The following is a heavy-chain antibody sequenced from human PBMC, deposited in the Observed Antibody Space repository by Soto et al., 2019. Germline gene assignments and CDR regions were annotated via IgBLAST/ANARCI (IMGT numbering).Heavy chain of an antibody. J-gene: IGHJ5*02. CDR2: ISYDGSNK. Sequence: EGLEWVAVISYDGSNKYYADSVKGRFTISRDNSKNTLYLQMNSLRAEDTAVYYCAKDPQSTRRIQLWLPNGWFDPWGQGTLVTVSS. D-gene: IGHD5-18*01. V-gene: IGHV3-30-3*02. CDR3: AKDPQSTRRIQLWLPNGWFDP.